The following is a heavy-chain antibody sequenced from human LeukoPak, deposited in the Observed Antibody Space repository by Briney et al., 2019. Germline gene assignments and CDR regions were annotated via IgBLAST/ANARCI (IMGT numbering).Heavy chain of an antibody. CDR2: MYYSGST. CDR1: GGSISSSSFY. Sequence: SETLSLTCTGSGGSISSSSFYWGWIRQPPGKGLEWIGSMYYSGSTYYNPSLKSRATISVDTSKNQFSLKLSSVTAADTAVYYCARHAGEFDYWGQGTPVTVSS. D-gene: IGHD1-26*01. V-gene: IGHV4-39*01. CDR3: ARHAGEFDY. J-gene: IGHJ4*02.